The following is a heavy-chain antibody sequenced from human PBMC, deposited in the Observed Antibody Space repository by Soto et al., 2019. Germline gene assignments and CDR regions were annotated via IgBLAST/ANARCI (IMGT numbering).Heavy chain of an antibody. V-gene: IGHV3-33*01. CDR3: ARGVPHYSSSWYSADFDY. D-gene: IGHD6-13*01. Sequence: PGGSLRLSCAASGFTFSSYGMHWVRQAPGKGLEWVAVIWYDGSNKYYADSVKGRFTISRDNSKNTLYLQMNSLRAEDTAVYYCARGVPHYSSSWYSADFDYWGQGTLVTVSS. CDR1: GFTFSSYG. CDR2: IWYDGSNK. J-gene: IGHJ4*02.